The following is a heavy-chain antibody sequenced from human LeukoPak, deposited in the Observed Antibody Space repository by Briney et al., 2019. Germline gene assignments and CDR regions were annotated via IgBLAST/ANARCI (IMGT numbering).Heavy chain of an antibody. J-gene: IGHJ5*02. CDR3: ARDLPSYYFGSGNIFDP. CDR1: GGSISNYY. CDR2: IYNAGRT. Sequence: SETLSLTCTVSGGSISNYYWSWIRQPAAKGLEWIGRIYNAGRTNYNASLTSRVTMSVDTSNNQFSLQLSSATAADTAVYYCARDLPSYYFGSGNIFDPWGQGILVTVSS. D-gene: IGHD3-10*01. V-gene: IGHV4-4*07.